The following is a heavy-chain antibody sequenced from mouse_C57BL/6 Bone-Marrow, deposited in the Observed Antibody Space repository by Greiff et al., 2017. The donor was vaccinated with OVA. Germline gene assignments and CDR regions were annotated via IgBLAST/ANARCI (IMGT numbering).Heavy chain of an antibody. CDR2: ISSGGSYT. Sequence: EVKLQESGGDLVKPGGSLKLSCAASGFTFSSYGMSWVRQTPDKRLEWVATISSGGSYTYYPDSVKGRFTISRDNAKNTLYLQMSSLKSEDTAMYYCARHDTTVVATEYFDYWGQGTTLTVSS. D-gene: IGHD1-1*01. J-gene: IGHJ2*01. CDR1: GFTFSSYG. CDR3: ARHDTTVVATEYFDY. V-gene: IGHV5-6*01.